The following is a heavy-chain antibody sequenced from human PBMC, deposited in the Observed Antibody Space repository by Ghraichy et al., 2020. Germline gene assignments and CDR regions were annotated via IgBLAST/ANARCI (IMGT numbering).Heavy chain of an antibody. CDR1: GFTFSNYW. D-gene: IGHD3-22*01. V-gene: IGHV3-7*03. CDR2: IKQDGSQK. CDR3: VRDEGGYHDSSAYDY. Sequence: GESLNISCAASGFTFSNYWMSWVRQAPGKGLEWVANIKQDGSQKYYVDFVKGRFTISRDNAKNSLYLQMNSLRADDTAVYYCVRDEGGYHDSSAYDYWGQGTLVTVSS. J-gene: IGHJ4*02.